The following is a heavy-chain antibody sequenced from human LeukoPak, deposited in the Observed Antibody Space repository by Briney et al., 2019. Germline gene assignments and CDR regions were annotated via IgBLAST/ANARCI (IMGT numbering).Heavy chain of an antibody. CDR1: GFTFSSYG. Sequence: PGGSLRLSCAASGFTFSSYGLHWVRQAPGKGLEWVAVISYDGSNKYHEDSVKGRFTISRDNSKNTLYLQMNSLRTEDTAVYYCARLVAAAGFDYWGQGTLVTVSS. CDR3: ARLVAAAGFDY. J-gene: IGHJ4*02. CDR2: ISYDGSNK. V-gene: IGHV3-30*03. D-gene: IGHD6-13*01.